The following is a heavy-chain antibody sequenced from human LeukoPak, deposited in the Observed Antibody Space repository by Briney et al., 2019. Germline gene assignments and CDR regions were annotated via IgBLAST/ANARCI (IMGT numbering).Heavy chain of an antibody. CDR1: GFAFSSQD. D-gene: IGHD3-22*01. J-gene: IGHJ1*01. V-gene: IGHV3-23*01. Sequence: GGSLRLSCAASGFAFSSQDMGWVRQAPGKGLEWVSRISGSGDRTYYADSVKGRFTISRDNSKNTLYVQMNSLRAEDTAVYYCAKDDSSGYFYFQHWGQGTLVTVSS. CDR3: AKDDSSGYFYFQH. CDR2: ISGSGDRT.